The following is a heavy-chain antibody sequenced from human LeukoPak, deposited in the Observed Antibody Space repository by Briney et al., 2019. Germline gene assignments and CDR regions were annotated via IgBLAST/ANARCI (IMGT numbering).Heavy chain of an antibody. CDR1: GYAFIGYY. D-gene: IGHD3-10*01. CDR2: INPNSGGT. J-gene: IGHJ3*02. V-gene: IGHV1-2*02. CDR3: ARSYFISDTFDI. Sequence: ASVRVSCKASGYAFIGYYMHWVRQAPGQGLEWMGWINPNSGGTNYAQKFQGRVTMTRDTSISAAYMELSRLRSDDTAVYYCARSYFISDTFDIWGQGTMVTVSS.